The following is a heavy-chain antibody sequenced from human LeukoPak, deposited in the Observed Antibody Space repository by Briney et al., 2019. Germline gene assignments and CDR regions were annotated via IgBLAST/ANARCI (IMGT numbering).Heavy chain of an antibody. Sequence: GGSLRLSCAASGFTFDDYAMHWVRQAPGKGLEWVSGISWNSGSIGYADSVKGRFTISRDNAKNSLYLQMNSLRAEDMALYYCAKSLGYSGGYYFDYWGQGTLVTVSS. CDR1: GFTFDDYA. V-gene: IGHV3-9*03. J-gene: IGHJ4*02. CDR2: ISWNSGSI. D-gene: IGHD3-16*01. CDR3: AKSLGYSGGYYFDY.